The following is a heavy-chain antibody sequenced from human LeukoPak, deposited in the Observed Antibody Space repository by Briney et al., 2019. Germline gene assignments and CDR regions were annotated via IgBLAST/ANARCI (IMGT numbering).Heavy chain of an antibody. CDR3: SRPRYYYGSGSYLFNWFDP. J-gene: IGHJ5*02. CDR2: IYYSGST. CDR1: GGSISSYY. V-gene: IGHV4-59*08. D-gene: IGHD3-10*01. Sequence: SETLSLTCTVSGGSISSYYWSWIRQPPGKGLEWIGYIYYSGSTNYNPSLKSRVTISVDTSKNQFSLKWSSVTAADTAVYYCSRPRYYYGSGSYLFNWFDPWGQGTLVTVSS.